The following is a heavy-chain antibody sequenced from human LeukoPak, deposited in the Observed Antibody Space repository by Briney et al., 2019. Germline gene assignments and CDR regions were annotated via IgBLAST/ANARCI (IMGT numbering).Heavy chain of an antibody. Sequence: TGGSLRLSCAASGFTFSSYAMSWVRQAPGKGLVWVSAISGSGGSTYYADSVKGRFTISRDNSKNTLYLQMNSLRAEDTAVYYCAKAPVLRYFDWSSYFDYWGQGTLVTVSS. CDR1: GFTFSSYA. D-gene: IGHD3-9*01. V-gene: IGHV3-23*01. CDR2: ISGSGGST. J-gene: IGHJ4*02. CDR3: AKAPVLRYFDWSSYFDY.